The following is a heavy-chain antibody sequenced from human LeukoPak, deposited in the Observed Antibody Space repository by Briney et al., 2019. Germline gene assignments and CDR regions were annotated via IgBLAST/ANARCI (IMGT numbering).Heavy chain of an antibody. V-gene: IGHV4-59*01. Sequence: WETLSLTCAVSGLSFHHYYWSWPRQPPGRGVEWIWNIYYTGSTPHNPSLKSRVTISVDTSKNQFYLSLSSVTAADAAAYYCARDMGLVAASEYFQQWGQGTLVTVSS. J-gene: IGHJ1*01. D-gene: IGHD2-15*01. CDR3: ARDMGLVAASEYFQQ. CDR1: GLSFHHYY. CDR2: IYYTGST.